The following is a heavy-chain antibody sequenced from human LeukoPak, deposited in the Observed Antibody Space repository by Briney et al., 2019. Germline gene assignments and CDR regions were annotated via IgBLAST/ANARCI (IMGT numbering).Heavy chain of an antibody. Sequence: GGSLRLSCAASGFTFSSYDMHWVRQVTGKGLEWVSAIDIAGNTYYPGSVKGRFTISRENAKYSLYLQMNSLRAGDMAVYYCARVSRSYSAFDIWGQGTMVTVSS. CDR2: IDIAGNT. CDR3: ARVSRSYSAFDI. V-gene: IGHV3-13*04. CDR1: GFTFSSYD. D-gene: IGHD1-26*01. J-gene: IGHJ3*02.